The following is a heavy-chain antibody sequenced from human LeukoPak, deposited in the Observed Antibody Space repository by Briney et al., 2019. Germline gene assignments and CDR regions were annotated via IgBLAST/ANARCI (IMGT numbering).Heavy chain of an antibody. J-gene: IGHJ4*02. CDR3: ARQDYYFDY. Sequence: PGGSLRLSCAASGFTVSSNYMSWIRQPPGKGLEWIGEINHSGSTNYNPSLKSRVTISVDTSKNQFSLKLSSVTAADTAVYYCARQDYYFDYWGQGTLVTVSS. CDR1: GFTVSSNY. V-gene: IGHV4-34*01. D-gene: IGHD2-15*01. CDR2: INHSGST.